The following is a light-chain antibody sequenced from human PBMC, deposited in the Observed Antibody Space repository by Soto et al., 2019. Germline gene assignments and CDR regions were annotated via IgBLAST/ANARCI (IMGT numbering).Light chain of an antibody. Sequence: EIVLTQSPGTLSLSPGERATLSCRASQSIASSYLAWYQQRPGQAPRLLVSGTSSRATGIPDRFSGSGSGTDFTLTITRLEPEDSAVYYCQHYGTSPFTVGPGTKVHIK. J-gene: IGKJ3*01. CDR3: QHYGTSPFT. CDR2: GTS. V-gene: IGKV3-20*01. CDR1: QSIASSY.